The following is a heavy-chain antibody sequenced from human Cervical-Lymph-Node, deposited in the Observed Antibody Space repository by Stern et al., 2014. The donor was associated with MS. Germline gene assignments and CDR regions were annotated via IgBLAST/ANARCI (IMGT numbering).Heavy chain of an antibody. V-gene: IGHV3-30*03. J-gene: IGHJ6*02. CDR3: LGVGDAMHV. CDR1: GFSLNSLG. Sequence: HVQLVQSGGGVVQPGRSLRLSCAVSGFSLNSLGMHWVRQAPGKGLEWVAVISIVGSNRRYGDYVKGRFSISRDISNNTLYLQMNSLRPEDTAVYYCLGVGDAMHVWGQGTTVIVSS. CDR2: ISIVGSNR.